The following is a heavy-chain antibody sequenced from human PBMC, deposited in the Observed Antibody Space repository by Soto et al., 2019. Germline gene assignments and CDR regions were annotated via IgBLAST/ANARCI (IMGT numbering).Heavy chain of an antibody. CDR3: AQGIAASGYYYYGMDV. V-gene: IGHV3-33*06. Sequence: GRSLRLSCAASGFTFRTYAMHWVRQAPGKGLEWVADIWYDGSKKYYADSVKGRFTISRDNSKDTVNLQMNSLRAEDTAVYYCAQGIAASGYYYYGMDVWGQGTTVTVSS. CDR2: IWYDGSKK. D-gene: IGHD6-13*01. J-gene: IGHJ6*02. CDR1: GFTFRTYA.